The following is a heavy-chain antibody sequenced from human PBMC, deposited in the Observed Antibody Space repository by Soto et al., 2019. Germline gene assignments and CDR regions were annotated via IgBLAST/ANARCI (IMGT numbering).Heavy chain of an antibody. CDR1: GGSVSSGSYY. D-gene: IGHD3-10*01. CDR2: IYYSGST. V-gene: IGHV4-61*01. J-gene: IGHJ5*02. CDR3: ARDSLLWFGDPTRSWFDP. Sequence: SETLSLTCTVSGGSVSSGSYYWSWIRQPPGKGLEWIGYIYYSGSTNYNPSLKSRVTISVDTSKNQFSLKLSSVTAADTAVYYCARDSLLWFGDPTRSWFDPWGQGTLVTVSS.